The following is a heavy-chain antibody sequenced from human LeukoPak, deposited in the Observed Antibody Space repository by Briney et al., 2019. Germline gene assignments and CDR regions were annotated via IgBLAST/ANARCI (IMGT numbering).Heavy chain of an antibody. V-gene: IGHV3-7*01. CDR2: IKQDGSEK. CDR1: GFTFSSYW. CDR3: VRDDPKYYFDY. Sequence: GGSLRLSCAASGFTFSSYWMSWVRQAPGKGLEWVANIKQDGSEKYYVDSVKGRFTISRDNAKNSLYLQMNSLRAEDTAVYYCVRDDPKYYFDYWGQGTLVTVSS. J-gene: IGHJ4*02.